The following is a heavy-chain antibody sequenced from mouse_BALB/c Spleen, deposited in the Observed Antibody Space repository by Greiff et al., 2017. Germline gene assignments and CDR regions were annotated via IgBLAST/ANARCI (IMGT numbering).Heavy chain of an antibody. Sequence: VQLQQSGAELVKPGASVKLSCKASGYTFTSYYMYWVKQRPGQGLEWIGEINPSDGGTNFNEKFKSKATLTVDKSSSTAYMQLSSLTSEDSAVYDGTKDGGSRGDYAMDYWGQGTSVTVSS. D-gene: IGHD1-1*02. CDR1: GYTFTSYY. J-gene: IGHJ4*01. CDR2: INPSDGGT. V-gene: IGHV1S81*02. CDR3: TKDGGSRGDYAMDY.